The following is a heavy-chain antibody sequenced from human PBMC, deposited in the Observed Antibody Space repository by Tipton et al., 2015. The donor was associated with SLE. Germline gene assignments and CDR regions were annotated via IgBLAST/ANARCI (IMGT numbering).Heavy chain of an antibody. Sequence: SLRLSCAASGFSVSSNYMSWVRQAPGKGLEWVSVIYSSGNRYYADSVKGRFTISRDNSKNTLYLQMNSLRAEDTAVYYCARDLTSFYGMDVWGQGTTVTVS. J-gene: IGHJ6*02. CDR2: IYSSGNR. CDR3: ARDLTSFYGMDV. D-gene: IGHD3-9*01. V-gene: IGHV3-66*01. CDR1: GFSVSSNY.